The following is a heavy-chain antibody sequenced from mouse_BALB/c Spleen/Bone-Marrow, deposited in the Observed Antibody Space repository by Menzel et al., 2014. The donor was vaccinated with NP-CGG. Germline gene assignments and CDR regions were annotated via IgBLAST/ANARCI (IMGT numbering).Heavy chain of an antibody. Sequence: QVHVKQSGAALVKPGVSVKLSRKASDYTFTTYWMHWVKQRPGQGLEWIGEINPNNGRTNCNEKFKSKATLTVDKSSSTAYKQLSSLTSEDSEVYYGTREGPLDYWGQGTTLTVSS. J-gene: IGHJ2*01. D-gene: IGHD6-1*01. V-gene: IGHV1S81*02. CDR1: DYTFTTYW. CDR3: TREGPLDY. CDR2: INPNNGRT.